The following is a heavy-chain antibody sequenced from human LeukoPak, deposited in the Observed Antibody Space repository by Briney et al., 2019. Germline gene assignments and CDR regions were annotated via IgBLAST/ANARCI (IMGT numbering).Heavy chain of an antibody. J-gene: IGHJ4*02. CDR3: ARGMWLSRYQYEY. D-gene: IGHD3-22*01. CDR2: IYYSGST. V-gene: IGHV4-59*11. CDR1: GGSISSHY. Sequence: PSETLSLTCTVSGGSISSHYWSWIRQPPGKGLEWIGYIYYSGSTNYNPSLKSRVTISVDTSKNQFSLKLSSVTAADPAVYYCARGMWLSRYQYEYWGQGTLVTVSS.